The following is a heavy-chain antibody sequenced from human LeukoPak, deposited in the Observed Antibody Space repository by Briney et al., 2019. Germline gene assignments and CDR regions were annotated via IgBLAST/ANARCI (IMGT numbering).Heavy chain of an antibody. CDR1: GFTFSNYA. V-gene: IGHV3-64*01. Sequence: WGSLRLSCVASGFTFSNYAMHWVRQAPGKGLEYVSTIARNGGWTYYVNSVKDRFTISRDNSKNTMYLQMGSLRVEDMAVYYCARGALRDSTGTRRGGDYWGQGTLVTVSS. J-gene: IGHJ4*02. D-gene: IGHD1-1*01. CDR2: IARNGGWT. CDR3: ARGALRDSTGTRRGGDY.